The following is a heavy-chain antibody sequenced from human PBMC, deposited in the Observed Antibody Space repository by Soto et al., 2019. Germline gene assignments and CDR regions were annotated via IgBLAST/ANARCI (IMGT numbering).Heavy chain of an antibody. V-gene: IGHV2-5*02. CDR2: IYWDDDK. CDR3: ARARGWLFNPPFDY. Sequence: SGPTLVKPTQTLTLTCTFSGFSLSTSGVGVGWIRQPPGKALEWLALIYWDDDKRYSPSLKSRLTITKDTSKNQVVLTMTNMDPVDTATYYCARARGWLFNPPFDYWGQGTLVTVSS. CDR1: GFSLSTSGVG. J-gene: IGHJ4*02. D-gene: IGHD3-22*01.